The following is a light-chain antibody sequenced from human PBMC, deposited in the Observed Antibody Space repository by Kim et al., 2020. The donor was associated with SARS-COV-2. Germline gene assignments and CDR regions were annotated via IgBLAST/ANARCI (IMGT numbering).Light chain of an antibody. V-gene: IGLV3-21*04. J-gene: IGLJ1*01. CDR3: QVWDSSTNPI. Sequence: VAPGKTASINCGGNNIGSKSVHWYQQKAGQAPVLVIYYDSDRPSGIPERFSGSNSGNTATLTISRVEAGDGADYYCQVWDSSTNPIFGTGTKVTVL. CDR1: NIGSKS. CDR2: YDS.